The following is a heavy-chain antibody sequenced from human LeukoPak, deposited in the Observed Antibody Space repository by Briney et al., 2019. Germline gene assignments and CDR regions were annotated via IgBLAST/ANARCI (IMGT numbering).Heavy chain of an antibody. Sequence: ASVKVSCKASGYTFTSYAMNWVRQAPGQGLEWMGGIIPIFGTANYAQKFQGRVTITADESTSTAYMELSSLRSEDTAVYYCARYSSEHAFDIWGQGTMVTVSS. CDR1: GYTFTSYA. V-gene: IGHV1-69*13. CDR3: ARYSSEHAFDI. J-gene: IGHJ3*02. CDR2: IIPIFGTA. D-gene: IGHD6-19*01.